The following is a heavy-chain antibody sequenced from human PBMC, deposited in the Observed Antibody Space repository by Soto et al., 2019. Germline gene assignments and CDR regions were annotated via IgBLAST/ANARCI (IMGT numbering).Heavy chain of an antibody. CDR3: ASLGGDFDY. J-gene: IGHJ4*02. CDR2: INHSGST. D-gene: IGHD2-21*01. V-gene: IGHV4-34*01. CDR1: GGSFSGYY. Sequence: SEALPLTCAVYGGSFSGYYWSWIRQPPGKGLEWIGEINHSGSTNYNPSLKSRVTISVDTSKNQFSLKLSSVTAADTAVYYCASLGGDFDYWGQGTLVTVSS.